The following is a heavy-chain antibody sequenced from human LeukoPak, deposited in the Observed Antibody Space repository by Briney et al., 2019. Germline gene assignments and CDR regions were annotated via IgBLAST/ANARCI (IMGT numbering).Heavy chain of an antibody. Sequence: GGSLRLSCAASGFTFSSYSMNWVRQAPGKGLEWVSSISSSSSYIYYADSLKGRFTISRDNAKNSLYLQMNSLRAEDTAVYYCAREPGIGYAFDIWGHGTVVTVFS. CDR2: ISSSSSYI. CDR1: GFTFSSYS. J-gene: IGHJ3*02. CDR3: AREPGIGYAFDI. V-gene: IGHV3-21*01. D-gene: IGHD2/OR15-2a*01.